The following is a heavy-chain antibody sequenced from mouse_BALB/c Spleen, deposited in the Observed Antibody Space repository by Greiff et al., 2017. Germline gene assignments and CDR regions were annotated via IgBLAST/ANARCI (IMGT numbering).Heavy chain of an antibody. Sequence: DVKLVESGGGLVQPGGSLKLSCAASGFTFSSYTMSWVRQTPEKRLEWVAYISNGGGSTYYPDTVKGRFTISRDNAKNTLYLQMSSLKSEDTAMYYCAKNYYGSSYGWYFEVWGAGTTVTVSS. J-gene: IGHJ1*01. D-gene: IGHD1-1*01. CDR1: GFTFSSYT. CDR2: ISNGGGST. V-gene: IGHV5-12-2*01. CDR3: AKNYYGSSYGWYFEV.